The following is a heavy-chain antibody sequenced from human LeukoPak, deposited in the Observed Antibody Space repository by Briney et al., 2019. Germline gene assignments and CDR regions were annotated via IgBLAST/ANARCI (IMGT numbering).Heavy chain of an antibody. V-gene: IGHV3-21*01. Sequence: GGSLRLSCAASGFTFNAYTMIWVRQAPGKGLEWVSSISSISSYISYADSVKGRFTISRDNPKNSLYLQMNSLRVEDTAVYYCATNVIRGGVYWGQGIVVTVSS. CDR3: ATNVIRGGVY. J-gene: IGHJ4*02. CDR2: ISSISSYI. CDR1: GFTFNAYT. D-gene: IGHD2-21*01.